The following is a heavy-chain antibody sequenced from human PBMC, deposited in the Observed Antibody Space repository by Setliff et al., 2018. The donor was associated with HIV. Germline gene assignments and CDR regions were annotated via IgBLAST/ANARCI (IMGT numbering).Heavy chain of an antibody. J-gene: IGHJ3*02. CDR3: ARHWDYDRSSSYFRAFDI. D-gene: IGHD3-22*01. Sequence: PSETLSLPCTVSGDSISTNSPYWAWIRQPPWKGLEWIGTIFYSGFTYYNPSLKSRVSIAVDTSKNQISLRLSSVTVADTAVYYCARHWDYDRSSSYFRAFDIWGQGTRVTVAS. V-gene: IGHV4-39*01. CDR2: IFYSGFT. CDR1: GDSISTNSPY.